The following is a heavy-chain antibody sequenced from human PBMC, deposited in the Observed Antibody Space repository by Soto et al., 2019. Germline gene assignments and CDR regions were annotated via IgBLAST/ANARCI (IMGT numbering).Heavy chain of an antibody. CDR1: GYTFTSYY. Sequence: ASVKVSCKASGYTFTSYYMHWVRQAPGQGLEWKGIINPSGGSTSYAQKFQGRVTMTRDTSTSTVYMELSSLRSEDTAVYYCARALWFGPEEGPFYFDYWGQGTLVTVSS. V-gene: IGHV1-46*03. J-gene: IGHJ4*02. CDR3: ARALWFGPEEGPFYFDY. CDR2: INPSGGST. D-gene: IGHD3-10*01.